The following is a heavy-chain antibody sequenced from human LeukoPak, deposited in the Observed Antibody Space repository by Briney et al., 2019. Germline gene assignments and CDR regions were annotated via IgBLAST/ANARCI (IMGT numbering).Heavy chain of an antibody. J-gene: IGHJ4*02. CDR1: GFTFSSYG. CDR2: IWYDGSNK. CDR3: ARDGDYYDSSGYLLYYFDY. V-gene: IGHV3-33*01. D-gene: IGHD3-22*01. Sequence: GRSLRLSCAASGFTFSSYGMHWVRQAPGKGLEWVAVIWYDGSNKYYADSVKGRFTISRDSSKNTLYLQMNSLRAEDTAVYYCARDGDYYDSSGYLLYYFDYWGQGTLVTVSS.